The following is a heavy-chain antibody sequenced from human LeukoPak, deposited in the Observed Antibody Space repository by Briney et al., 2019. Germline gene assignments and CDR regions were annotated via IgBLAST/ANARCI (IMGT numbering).Heavy chain of an antibody. CDR2: MSPNSGNT. CDR1: GYTFTSYD. Sequence: ASVKVSCKASGYTFTSYDINWVRQATGQGLEWMGWMSPNSGNTGYAQKFQGRVTMTRNTSISTAYMELSSLRSEDTAVYYCARGALYCSSTSCYRSRQNWFDPWGQGTLVTVSS. D-gene: IGHD2-2*01. V-gene: IGHV1-8*01. CDR3: ARGALYCSSTSCYRSRQNWFDP. J-gene: IGHJ5*02.